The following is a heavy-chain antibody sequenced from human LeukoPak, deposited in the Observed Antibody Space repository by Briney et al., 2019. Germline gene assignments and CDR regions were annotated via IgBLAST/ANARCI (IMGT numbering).Heavy chain of an antibody. J-gene: IGHJ4*02. CDR1: GYTFSSYG. V-gene: IGHV1-18*04. Sequence: ASVKVSCKASGYTFSSYGIGWVRQAPGQRPEWLGWISAFNGNSNYAPKFQGRVTVTTDTSTNTAYMELRSLRSDDTAVYYCARGFIAVAATAYDYWGQGTLVTVSS. CDR2: ISAFNGNS. CDR3: ARGFIAVAATAYDY. D-gene: IGHD6-19*01.